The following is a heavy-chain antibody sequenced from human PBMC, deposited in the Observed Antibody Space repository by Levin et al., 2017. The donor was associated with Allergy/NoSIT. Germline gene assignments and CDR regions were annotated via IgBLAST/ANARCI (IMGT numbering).Heavy chain of an antibody. D-gene: IGHD3-10*01. CDR1: GFTFSSYA. CDR2: ISGSGGST. J-gene: IGHJ6*03. Sequence: PGGSLRLSCAASGFTFSSYAMSWVRQAPGKGLEWVSAISGSGGSTYYADSVKGRFTISRDNSKNTLYLQMNSLRAEDTAVYYCAKGALQGVTNYYYYYYMDVWGKGTTVTVSS. V-gene: IGHV3-23*01. CDR3: AKGALQGVTNYYYYYYMDV.